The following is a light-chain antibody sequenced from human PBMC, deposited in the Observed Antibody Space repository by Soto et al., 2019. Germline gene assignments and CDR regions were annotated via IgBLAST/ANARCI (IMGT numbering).Light chain of an antibody. Sequence: EIVLTQSPGTLSLSPGERATLSCRASQSVSSNYLAWYQQKPGQAPRLLIYGISTRATGIPDRFSGSGSGTDFTLTISRLEPEDFAVYYCQQYGSYPPTFGGGTKVDIK. J-gene: IGKJ4*01. V-gene: IGKV3-20*01. CDR1: QSVSSNY. CDR3: QQYGSYPPT. CDR2: GIS.